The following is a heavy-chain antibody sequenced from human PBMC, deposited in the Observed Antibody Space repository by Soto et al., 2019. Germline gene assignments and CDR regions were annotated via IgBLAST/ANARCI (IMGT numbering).Heavy chain of an antibody. V-gene: IGHV3-30-3*01. D-gene: IGHD3-3*01. CDR2: ISYDGSNK. CDR3: ARGYGFWSGYYYPYGMAV. J-gene: IGHJ6*02. CDR1: GFTFSSYA. Sequence: QVQLVESGGGVVQPGRSLRLSCAASGFTFSSYAMHWVRQAPGKGLEWVAVISYDGSNKNHADTVKGRFTISRDNSKNTLYLQMNSLRAEETDVYYCARGYGFWSGYYYPYGMAVWGQGTTVTVSS.